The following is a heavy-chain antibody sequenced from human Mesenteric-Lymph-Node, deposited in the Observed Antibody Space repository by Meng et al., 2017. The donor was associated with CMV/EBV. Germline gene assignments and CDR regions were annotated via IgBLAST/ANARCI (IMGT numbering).Heavy chain of an antibody. CDR3: ASSGYYDFWSGYDTSNWFDP. D-gene: IGHD3-3*01. CDR2: INSDGSST. CDR1: GFTFSSYG. J-gene: IGHJ5*02. V-gene: IGHV3-74*01. Sequence: GESLKISCAASGFTFSSYGMHWVRQAPGKGLVWVSRINSDGSSTSYADSVKGRFTISRDNAKNTLYLQMNSLRAEDTAVYYCASSGYYDFWSGYDTSNWFDPWGQGTLVTVSS.